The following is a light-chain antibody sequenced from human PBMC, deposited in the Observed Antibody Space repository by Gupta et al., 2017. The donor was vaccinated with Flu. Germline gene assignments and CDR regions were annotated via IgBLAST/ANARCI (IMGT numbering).Light chain of an antibody. V-gene: IGKV4-1*01. CDR2: GAS. J-gene: IGKJ2*01. CDR1: QSVLYSANNRNY. Sequence: DIVMTQSPDSLAVPLRERATITCQSSQSVLYSANNRNYLAWHQQKPEQPPKLLIYGASTRESGVPDRFSGRASGTDFTLTISILHAEDVTVYYCQQDYSTPHTFGQGTKVEIK. CDR3: QQDYSTPHT.